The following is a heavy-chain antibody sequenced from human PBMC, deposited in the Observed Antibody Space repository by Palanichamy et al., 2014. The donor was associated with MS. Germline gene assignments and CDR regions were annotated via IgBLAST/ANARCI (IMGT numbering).Heavy chain of an antibody. J-gene: IGHJ4*02. V-gene: IGHV4-34*01. D-gene: IGHD3-10*01. CDR3: ARSDYSGSSIALRD. CDR2: VTHSGST. CDR1: GGSFSGYY. Sequence: QVQLQQWGAGLLKPSETLSLTCAVYGGSFSGYYWSWIRQPPGNGLEWIGEVTHSGSTNYSPSLKSRVTMSVDTSKNQFSLKLSSVAAADTAVYYCARSDYSGSSIALRDWGQGTLVTVSS.